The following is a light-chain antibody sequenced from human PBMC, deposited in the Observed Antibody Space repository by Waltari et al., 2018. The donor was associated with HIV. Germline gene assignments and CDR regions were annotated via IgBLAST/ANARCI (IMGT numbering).Light chain of an antibody. J-gene: IGKJ4*01. CDR2: AVS. V-gene: IGKV1D-16*01. Sequence: DTQMTPSPSSLSASVGDSVTITCRATQHISTWLAWYQQRPGKAPKSLIHAVSNLQKGAPSRFSGSGSGTDFNLTINGLQSEDFAIYYCQQYASFPPSFGGGTKIEI. CDR1: QHISTW. CDR3: QQYASFPPS.